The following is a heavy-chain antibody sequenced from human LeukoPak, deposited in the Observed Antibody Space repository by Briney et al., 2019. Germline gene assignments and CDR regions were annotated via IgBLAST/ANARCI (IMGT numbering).Heavy chain of an antibody. V-gene: IGHV4-30-4*01. CDR1: GGSINSGDYY. CDR3: ARIHFQFYYMDV. CDR2: IHQRGST. Sequence: PSETLSLTCTVSGGSINSGDYYWSWIRQPPGKGLEWIGHIHQRGSTYYNPSLKSRVTISVDRPKNQVSLKLIAMTAADTAVYYCARIHFQFYYMDVWGKGTTVTVSS. D-gene: IGHD2/OR15-2a*01. J-gene: IGHJ6*03.